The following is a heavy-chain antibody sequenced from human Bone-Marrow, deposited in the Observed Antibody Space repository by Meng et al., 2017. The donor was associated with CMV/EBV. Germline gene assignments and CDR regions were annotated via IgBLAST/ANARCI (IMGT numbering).Heavy chain of an antibody. V-gene: IGHV3-23*01. Sequence: GGSLRLSCTVSGGSISSSSYYWGWIRQPPGKGLEWVSAISGSGGSTYYADSVKGRFTISRDNAKNSLYLQMNSLRAEDTALYYCARDRIVRRGGSYFGWFDPWGQGTLVTVSS. J-gene: IGHJ5*02. CDR1: GGSISSSSYY. CDR2: ISGSGGST. CDR3: ARDRIVRRGGSYFGWFDP. D-gene: IGHD1-26*01.